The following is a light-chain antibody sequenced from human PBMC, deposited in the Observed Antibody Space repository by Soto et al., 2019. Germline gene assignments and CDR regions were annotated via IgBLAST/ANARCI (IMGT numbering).Light chain of an antibody. CDR3: QQYGSSPRT. CDR2: DAS. V-gene: IGKV3D-20*01. Sequence: EIVMTQSPSTLSLSLGERATLSCRASQTVNRYLAWYQQKPGQAPRLLIYDASNRATGIPDRFSGSGSGTDFTLTISRLEPEDFAVYYCQQYGSSPRTFGQGTKVDIK. J-gene: IGKJ1*01. CDR1: QTVNRY.